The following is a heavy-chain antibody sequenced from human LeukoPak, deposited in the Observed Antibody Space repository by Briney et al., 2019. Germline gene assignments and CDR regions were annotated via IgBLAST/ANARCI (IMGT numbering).Heavy chain of an antibody. CDR1: GFTFSTYW. V-gene: IGHV3-7*01. Sequence: PGGSLRLSCAASGFTFSTYWMSWVRQAPGKGLEWVANIKEDGSEKFYVDSVKGRFTISRDNAKNSLYLQMNSLRAEDTAVYYCARDGDFWSAQGAFDIWGQGTMVTVSS. D-gene: IGHD3-3*01. CDR2: IKEDGSEK. J-gene: IGHJ3*02. CDR3: ARDGDFWSAQGAFDI.